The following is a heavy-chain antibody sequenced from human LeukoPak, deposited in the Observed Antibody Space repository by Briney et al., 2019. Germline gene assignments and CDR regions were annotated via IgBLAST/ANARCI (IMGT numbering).Heavy chain of an antibody. V-gene: IGHV3-66*01. CDR1: GFTFSSYA. CDR2: IYRGDNT. CDR3: AKDGSV. J-gene: IGHJ6*02. Sequence: PGGSLRLSCAASGFTFSSYAMSWVRQAPGKGLEWVSVIYRGDNTYYADSVKGRFTISRDDSKNTLYLQMNSLRAEDAALYYCAKDGSVWGQGTTVTVSS.